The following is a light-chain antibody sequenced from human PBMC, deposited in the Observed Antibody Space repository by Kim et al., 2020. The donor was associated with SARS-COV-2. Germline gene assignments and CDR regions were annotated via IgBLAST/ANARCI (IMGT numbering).Light chain of an antibody. J-gene: IGLJ1*01. CDR1: ALPTQY. CDR2: KDT. V-gene: IGLV3-25*03. Sequence: VSPGQTARITCSGDALPTQYANWYQQKPGQAPVLLIYKDTERPSGIPERFSGSSSGTTVTLTISGVQADDEADYYCQSADNSGTYVFGAGTKVTVL. CDR3: QSADNSGTYV.